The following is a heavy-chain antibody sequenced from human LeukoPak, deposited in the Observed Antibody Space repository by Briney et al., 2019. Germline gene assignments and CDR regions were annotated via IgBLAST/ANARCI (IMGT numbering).Heavy chain of an antibody. V-gene: IGHV3-23*01. D-gene: IGHD3/OR15-3a*01. J-gene: IGHJ4*02. Sequence: GGSLRLSCAASGFTFSNAWMSWVRQAPGEGLEWVSAISGSGGSTYYADSVKGRFTISRDNSKNTLYLQMNSLRAEDTAVYYCAKEDFMASFFDYWGQGTLVTVSS. CDR1: GFTFSNAW. CDR2: ISGSGGST. CDR3: AKEDFMASFFDY.